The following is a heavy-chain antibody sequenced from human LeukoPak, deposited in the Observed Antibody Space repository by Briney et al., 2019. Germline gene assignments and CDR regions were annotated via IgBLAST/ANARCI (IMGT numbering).Heavy chain of an antibody. V-gene: IGHV3-21*01. CDR2: ISSTSAYI. D-gene: IGHD6-19*01. J-gene: IGHJ5*01. Sequence: GGSLRLSCAASGFALRSYTVKWVRQAPGKGLEWVSSISSTSAYIYYAESVKGRFSISRDNVDNVVHLQMSSLTNEDTAVYYCARVAVAGPTGWFDSWGQGTLVTVSS. CDR3: ARVAVAGPTGWFDS. CDR1: GFALRSYT.